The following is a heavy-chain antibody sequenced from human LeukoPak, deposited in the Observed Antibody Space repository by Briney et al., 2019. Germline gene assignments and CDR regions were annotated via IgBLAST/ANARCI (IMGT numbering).Heavy chain of an antibody. CDR2: IYHSGST. D-gene: IGHD4-17*01. CDR1: GYSISSGYY. Sequence: SETLSLTCTVSGYSISSGYYWGWIRQPPGKGLEWIGSIYHSGSTYYNPSLKGRVTISVDTSKNQFSLKLSSVTAADTAVYYCAKLYGDYYHTFDYWGQGSLVTVSS. CDR3: AKLYGDYYHTFDY. J-gene: IGHJ4*02. V-gene: IGHV4-38-2*02.